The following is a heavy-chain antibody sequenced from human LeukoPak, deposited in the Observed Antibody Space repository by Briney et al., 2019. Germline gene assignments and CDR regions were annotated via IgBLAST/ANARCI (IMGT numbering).Heavy chain of an antibody. CDR2: IGRSSVTI. D-gene: IGHD4-17*01. Sequence: GGSLRLSCAASGFTFSSYAMHWVRQAPGKGLQWVSYIGRSSVTIYYADSVKGRFTISRDNAKDSLFLQMNSLRDGDTAVYYCARVDYGDYGPSWYFDLWGRGTLVTVSS. J-gene: IGHJ2*01. V-gene: IGHV3-48*02. CDR3: ARVDYGDYGPSWYFDL. CDR1: GFTFSSYA.